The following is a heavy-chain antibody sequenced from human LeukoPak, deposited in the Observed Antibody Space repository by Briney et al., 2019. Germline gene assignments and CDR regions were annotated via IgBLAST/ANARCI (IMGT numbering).Heavy chain of an antibody. D-gene: IGHD1-26*01. J-gene: IGHJ4*02. CDR2: IYTSGST. CDR1: GGSISSYY. CDR3: ARNRVVGAPNFDY. V-gene: IGHV4-4*07. Sequence: SETLSRTCTVSGGSISSYYWSWIRQPAGRGLEWIGRIYTSGSTNYNPSLKSRVTISLDTSKNQFSLRLTSVTAADTAVYYCARNRVVGAPNFDYWGQGTLVTVFS.